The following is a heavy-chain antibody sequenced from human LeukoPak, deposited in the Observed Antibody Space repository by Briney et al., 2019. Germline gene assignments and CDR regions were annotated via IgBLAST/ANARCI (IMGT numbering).Heavy chain of an antibody. CDR1: GFTFSTYG. Sequence: GGSLRLSCAASGFTFSTYGMTWVRQAPGKGMEWVSTVSNSGGTTYYADSVKGRFTISRDNSKNTLYLQMKSLRAEDTAVYYCARPYDSSGYYYYWGQGTLVTVSS. CDR2: VSNSGGTT. D-gene: IGHD3-22*01. V-gene: IGHV3-23*01. CDR3: ARPYDSSGYYYY. J-gene: IGHJ4*02.